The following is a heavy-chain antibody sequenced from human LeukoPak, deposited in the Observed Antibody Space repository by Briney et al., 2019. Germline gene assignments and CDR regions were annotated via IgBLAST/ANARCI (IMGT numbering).Heavy chain of an antibody. CDR3: AKVLRSSGFYGDIYGMDV. CDR2: ISGSGGST. V-gene: IGHV3-23*01. J-gene: IGHJ6*02. D-gene: IGHD4-17*01. Sequence: GGSLRLSCAASGFTFSSYAMSWVRQAPGKGLEWVSAISGSGGSTYYADSVKGRFTISRDNSKNTLYLQMNNLRAEDTAVYYCAKVLRSSGFYGDIYGMDVWGQGTTVTVSS. CDR1: GFTFSSYA.